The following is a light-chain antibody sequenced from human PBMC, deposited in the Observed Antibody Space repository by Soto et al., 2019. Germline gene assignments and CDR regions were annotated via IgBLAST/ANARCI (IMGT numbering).Light chain of an antibody. CDR2: AAS. CDR3: QKYNSAPQT. J-gene: IGKJ1*01. Sequence: DIQMTQSPSSLSASVGERVTLTCRASQGISNYLAWYQQKPGQVPKLLIYAASTLQSGVPSRFSGSGSGTDFTLTISSLQPEDVAPYYCQKYNSAPQTFGQGTKVEIK. V-gene: IGKV1-27*01. CDR1: QGISNY.